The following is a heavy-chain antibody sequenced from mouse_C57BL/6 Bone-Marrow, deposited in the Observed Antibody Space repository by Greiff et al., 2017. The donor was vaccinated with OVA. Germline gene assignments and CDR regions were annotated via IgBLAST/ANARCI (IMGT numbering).Heavy chain of an antibody. V-gene: IGHV5-4*03. CDR2: ISDGGSYT. Sequence: EVKLVESGGGLVKPGGSLKLSCAASGFTFSSYAMSWVRQTPEKRLEWVATISDGGSYTYYPDNVKGRFTISRDNAKNNLYLQMSHLKSEDTAMYYCARDLLWLRRNYAMDYWGQGTSVTVSS. CDR3: ARDLLWLRRNYAMDY. CDR1: GFTFSSYA. D-gene: IGHD2-2*01. J-gene: IGHJ4*01.